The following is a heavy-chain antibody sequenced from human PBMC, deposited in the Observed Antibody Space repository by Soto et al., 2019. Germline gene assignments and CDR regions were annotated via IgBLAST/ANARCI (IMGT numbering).Heavy chain of an antibody. Sequence: QVQLQESGPGLVKPSQTLSLTCSVSGGSISSGDSYWSWIRQNPGKGLEWIGFIYYSGSTYYNPSLKSRGSMSVDTPKNQSSHKLSSVTAADTAVYYCARSGRPLTEFAYWGQGTLVTVSS. V-gene: IGHV4-31*03. D-gene: IGHD6-25*01. CDR1: GGSISSGDSY. CDR3: ARSGRPLTEFAY. CDR2: IYYSGST. J-gene: IGHJ4*02.